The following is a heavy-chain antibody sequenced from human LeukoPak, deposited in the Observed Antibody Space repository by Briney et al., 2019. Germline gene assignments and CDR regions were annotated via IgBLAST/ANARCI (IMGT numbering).Heavy chain of an antibody. V-gene: IGHV3-21*01. CDR1: GFTFSSYS. CDR3: AREKGVSFSSSSEIDY. D-gene: IGHD6-6*01. Sequence: PGGSLRLSCAASGFTFSSYSMNWVRQAPGKGLEWVSSISSSSSYIYYADSVKGRFTISRDNAKNSLYLQMNSLRAEDTAVYYCAREKGVSFSSSSEIDYWGQGTLVTVSS. CDR2: ISSSSSYI. J-gene: IGHJ4*02.